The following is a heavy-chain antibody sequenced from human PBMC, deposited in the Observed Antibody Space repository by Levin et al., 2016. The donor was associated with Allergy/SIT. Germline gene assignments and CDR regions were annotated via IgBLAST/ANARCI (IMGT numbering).Heavy chain of an antibody. V-gene: IGHV3-7*03. Sequence: GGSLRLSCAASGFSFKSYWMSWVRQAPGQGLEWVADIKSDGFDIYYADSVKGRFTISKDNSKSSVYLQMNSLRIEDTALYYCAKDRLRGGKGGLDHWGQGTLVTVSS. D-gene: IGHD4-17*01. J-gene: IGHJ4*02. CDR1: GFSFKSYW. CDR2: IKSDGFDI. CDR3: AKDRLRGGKGGLDH.